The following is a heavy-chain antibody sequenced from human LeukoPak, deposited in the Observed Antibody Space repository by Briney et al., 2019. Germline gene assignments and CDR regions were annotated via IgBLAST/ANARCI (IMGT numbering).Heavy chain of an antibody. CDR3: ARDSWNDGHYYYYMDV. Sequence: ASVKVSCKDSGYTFTGYYMHWVRQAPGQGLEWMGWINPNSGGTNYAQKFQGRVTMTRDTSISTAYMELSRLRSDDTAVYYCARDSWNDGHYYYYMDVWGKGTTVTVSS. J-gene: IGHJ6*03. D-gene: IGHD1-1*01. CDR1: GYTFTGYY. V-gene: IGHV1-2*02. CDR2: INPNSGGT.